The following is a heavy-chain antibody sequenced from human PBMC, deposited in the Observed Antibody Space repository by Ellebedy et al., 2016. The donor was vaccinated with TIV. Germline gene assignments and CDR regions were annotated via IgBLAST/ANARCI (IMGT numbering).Heavy chain of an antibody. CDR3: ARYVSELVASGYYFDY. CDR2: INHSGST. D-gene: IGHD6-6*01. CDR1: GGSISSGGYY. Sequence: MPSETLSLTCTVSGGSISSGGYYWSWIRQPPGKGLEWIGEINHSGSTNYNPSLKSRVTISVDTSKNQFSLKLSSVTAADTALYYCARYVSELVASGYYFDYWGQGTLVTVSS. V-gene: IGHV4-39*07. J-gene: IGHJ4*02.